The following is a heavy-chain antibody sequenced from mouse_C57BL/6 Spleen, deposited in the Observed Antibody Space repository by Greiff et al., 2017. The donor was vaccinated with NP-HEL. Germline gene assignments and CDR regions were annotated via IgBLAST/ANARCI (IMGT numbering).Heavy chain of an antibody. D-gene: IGHD2-4*01. V-gene: IGHV1-50*01. CDR1: GYTFTSYW. J-gene: IGHJ2*01. CDR3: ARGGLRQDFDY. Sequence: VQLQQPGAELVKPGASVKLSCKASGYTFTSYWMQWVKQRPGQGLEWIGEIDPSDSYTNYNQKFKGKATLTVDTSSSTAYMQLSSLTSEDSAVYYCARGGLRQDFDYWGQGTTLTVSS. CDR2: IDPSDSYT.